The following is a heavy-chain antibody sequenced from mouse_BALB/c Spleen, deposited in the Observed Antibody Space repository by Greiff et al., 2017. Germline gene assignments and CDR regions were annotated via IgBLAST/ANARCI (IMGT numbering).Heavy chain of an antibody. D-gene: IGHD5-5*01. CDR3: TRLPYYFDY. Sequence: EVMLVESGGGLVQPGGSMKLSCVASGFTFSSYWMSWVRQSPEKGLEWVAEIRLKSDNYATHYAESVKGKFTISRDDSKSRLYLQMNSLRAEDTGIYYCTRLPYYFDYWGQGTTLTVSS. J-gene: IGHJ2*01. CDR1: GFTFSSYW. CDR2: IRLKSDNYAT. V-gene: IGHV6-6*02.